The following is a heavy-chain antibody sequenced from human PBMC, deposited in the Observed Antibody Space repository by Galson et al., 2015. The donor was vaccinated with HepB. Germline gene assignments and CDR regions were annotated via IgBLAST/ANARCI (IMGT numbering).Heavy chain of an antibody. CDR1: GFTFSDYY. Sequence: SLRLSCAASGFTFSDYYMSWIRQAPGKGLEWVSYISSNSIHTNYADSLKGRITISRDNAKNSLYLQMNSLRAEDTAVYYCARGAYDYVWGKYRYGPFDHWGQGTLVTVSS. V-gene: IGHV3-11*03. CDR2: ISSNSIHT. J-gene: IGHJ4*02. D-gene: IGHD3-16*02. CDR3: ARGAYDYVWGKYRYGPFDH.